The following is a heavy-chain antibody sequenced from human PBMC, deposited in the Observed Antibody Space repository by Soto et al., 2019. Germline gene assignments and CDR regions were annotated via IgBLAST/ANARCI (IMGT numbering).Heavy chain of an antibody. CDR1: GFTFYNHG. Sequence: EVQLVESAGGLVQRGRSLRLSCVASGFTFYNHGMHWVRQAPGRGLAWVSGITWSSDSMGYADSVKGQVTISRDIAKNPLYLQMNSLGADDSALYYCAKEDSGFSGYMDVWGKGTTVTVSS. V-gene: IGHV3-9*01. J-gene: IGHJ6*03. CDR2: ITWSSDSM. D-gene: IGHD3-10*01. CDR3: AKEDSGFSGYMDV.